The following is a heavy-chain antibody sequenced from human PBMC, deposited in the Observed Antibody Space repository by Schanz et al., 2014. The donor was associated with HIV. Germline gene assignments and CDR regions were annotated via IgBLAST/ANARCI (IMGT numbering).Heavy chain of an antibody. V-gene: IGHV3-30*19. Sequence: QVQLVESGGGVVQPGGSLRLSCAASGFTFSNYGMHWVRQAPGKGLEWVAVISYDGSNKYYADSVKGRFTISRDNSKKTLYLHMRSLGVGDTAVYYCAKGGPTVLTGFDQWGQGTLVTVSS. D-gene: IGHD4-17*01. J-gene: IGHJ4*02. CDR3: AKGGPTVLTGFDQ. CDR2: ISYDGSNK. CDR1: GFTFSNYG.